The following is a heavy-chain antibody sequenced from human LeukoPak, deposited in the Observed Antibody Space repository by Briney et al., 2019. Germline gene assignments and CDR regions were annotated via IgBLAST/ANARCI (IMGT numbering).Heavy chain of an antibody. CDR2: IYYSGST. Sequence: SETLSLTCTVSGGSISSYYWSWIRQPPGKGLEWIGYIYYSGSTNYNPSLKSRVTISVDTSKNQFSLKLSSVTAADTAVYYCARTGSSWPPYYYYYMDVWDKGTTVTISS. CDR1: GGSISSYY. V-gene: IGHV4-59*01. J-gene: IGHJ6*03. D-gene: IGHD6-13*01. CDR3: ARTGSSWPPYYYYYMDV.